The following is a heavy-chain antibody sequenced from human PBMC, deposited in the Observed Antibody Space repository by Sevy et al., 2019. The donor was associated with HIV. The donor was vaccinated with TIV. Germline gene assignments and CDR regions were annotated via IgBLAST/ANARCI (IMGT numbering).Heavy chain of an antibody. D-gene: IGHD3-3*01. CDR3: ARDEGFLEFPFGAFDI. V-gene: IGHV4-38-2*02. CDR1: GYSISSGYY. J-gene: IGHJ3*02. Sequence: SETLSLTCTVSGYSISSGYYWGWIRQPPGKGLEWIGSINHSGSTYYNPSLKSRVTISVDTSKNQFSLKLSSVTAADTAVYYCARDEGFLEFPFGAFDIWGQGTMVTVSS. CDR2: INHSGST.